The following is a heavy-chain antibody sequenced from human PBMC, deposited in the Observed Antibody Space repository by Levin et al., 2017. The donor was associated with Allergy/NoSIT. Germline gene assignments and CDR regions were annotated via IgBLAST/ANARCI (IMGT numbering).Heavy chain of an antibody. CDR2: IYYSGST. CDR3: ARVAYYDFWSGYLFDY. Sequence: SETLSLTCTVSGGSISSGGYYWSWIRQHPGKGLEWIGYIYYSGSTYYNPSLKSRVTISVDTSKNQFSLKLSSVTAADTAVYYCARVAYYDFWSGYLFDYWGQGTLVTVSS. CDR1: GGSISSGGYY. D-gene: IGHD3-3*01. V-gene: IGHV4-31*03. J-gene: IGHJ4*02.